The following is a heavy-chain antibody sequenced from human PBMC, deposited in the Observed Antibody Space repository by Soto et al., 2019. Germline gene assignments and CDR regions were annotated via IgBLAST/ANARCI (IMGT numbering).Heavy chain of an antibody. D-gene: IGHD3-10*01. CDR3: AGEGAQEVGWALEFL. CDR1: GGTFSSYA. CDR2: IIPIFGTA. J-gene: IGHJ4*02. V-gene: IGHV1-69*13. Sequence: ASVKVSCKASGGTFSSYAISWVRQAPGQGLEWMGGIIPIFGTANYAQKFQGRVTITADESTSTAYMELSSLRSEDTAVYYCAGEGAQEVGWALEFLWGQGTLVTVSS.